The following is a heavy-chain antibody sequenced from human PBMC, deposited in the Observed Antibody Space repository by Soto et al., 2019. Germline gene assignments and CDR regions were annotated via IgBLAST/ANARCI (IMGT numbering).Heavy chain of an antibody. D-gene: IGHD3-10*01. CDR3: ARGRKRPAPVRGVNYWFEP. J-gene: IGHJ5*02. Sequence: SETLSLTCTVSGGSISSSSYYWGWIRQPPGKGLEWIGSIYYSGSTYYNPSLKSRVTISVDRSKNQFSLKLSSVTAADTAGYYCARGRKRPAPVRGVNYWFEPWGKGTLVT. CDR1: GGSISSSSYY. V-gene: IGHV4-39*07. CDR2: IYYSGST.